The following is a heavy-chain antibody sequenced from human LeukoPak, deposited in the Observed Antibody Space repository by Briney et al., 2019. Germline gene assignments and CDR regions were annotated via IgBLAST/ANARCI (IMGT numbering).Heavy chain of an antibody. CDR2: INPNSGGT. Sequence: GASVKVSCKASGYTFTGCYMHWVRQAPGQGLEWMGRINPNSGGTNYAQKFQGRVTMTRDTSISTAYMELSRLRSDDTAVYYCARVGSRDGYNYYGYWGQGTLVTVSS. CDR1: GYTFTGCY. V-gene: IGHV1-2*06. D-gene: IGHD5-24*01. CDR3: ARVGSRDGYNYYGY. J-gene: IGHJ4*02.